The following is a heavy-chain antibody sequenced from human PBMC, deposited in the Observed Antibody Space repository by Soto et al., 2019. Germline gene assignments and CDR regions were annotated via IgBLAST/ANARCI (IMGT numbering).Heavy chain of an antibody. J-gene: IGHJ4*02. CDR1: GGTFSSYA. CDR3: ARGWNYYDSSGYRQYFDY. Sequence: SVKVSCKASGGTFSSYAISWVRQAPGQGLEWMGGIIPIFGTANYAQKFQGRVTITADEPTSTAYMELSSLRSEDTAVYYCARGWNYYDSSGYRQYFDYWGQGTLVTVSS. V-gene: IGHV1-69*13. D-gene: IGHD3-22*01. CDR2: IIPIFGTA.